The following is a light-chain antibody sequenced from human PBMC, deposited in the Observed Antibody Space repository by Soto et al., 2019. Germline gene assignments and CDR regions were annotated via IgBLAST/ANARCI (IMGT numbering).Light chain of an antibody. CDR2: GAS. Sequence: ETVLTQSPDTLSLSPGERATLSCRASQSVSSSYLAWYQLKPGQAPRLLIYGASSRATGIPDRFSGSGSGTDFTLTISRLGPEDFAVYFCQQYGSSPRTFGQGTKVDI. J-gene: IGKJ1*01. CDR1: QSVSSSY. V-gene: IGKV3-20*01. CDR3: QQYGSSPRT.